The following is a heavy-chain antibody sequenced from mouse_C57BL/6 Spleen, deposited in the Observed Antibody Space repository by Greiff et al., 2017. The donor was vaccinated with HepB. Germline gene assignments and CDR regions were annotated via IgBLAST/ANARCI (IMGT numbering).Heavy chain of an antibody. D-gene: IGHD1-1*01. V-gene: IGHV5-12*01. Sequence: EVMLVESGGGLVQPGGSLKLSCAASGFTFSDYYMYWVRQTPEKRLEWVAYISNGGGSTYYPDTVKGRFTISRDNAKNTLYLQMSRLKSEDTAMYYCARDYYGSSPSYFDVWGTGTTVTVSS. CDR3: ARDYYGSSPSYFDV. CDR1: GFTFSDYY. J-gene: IGHJ1*03. CDR2: ISNGGGST.